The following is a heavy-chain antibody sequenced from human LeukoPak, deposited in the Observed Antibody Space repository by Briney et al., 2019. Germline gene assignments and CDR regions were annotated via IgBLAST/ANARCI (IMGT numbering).Heavy chain of an antibody. CDR3: ARDDYDILTGPID. CDR1: GYSISSGYY. Sequence: PSETLSLTCTVSGYSISSGYYWDWMRQPPGKGPEWIASIYHSGSTYYNPSLKSRVTISVDTSKNQFSLKLSSVTAADTAVYYCARDDYDILTGPIDWGQGTLVTVSS. J-gene: IGHJ4*02. V-gene: IGHV4-38-2*02. CDR2: IYHSGST. D-gene: IGHD3-9*01.